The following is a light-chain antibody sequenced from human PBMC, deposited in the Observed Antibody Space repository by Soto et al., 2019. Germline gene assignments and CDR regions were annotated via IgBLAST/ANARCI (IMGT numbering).Light chain of an antibody. CDR3: QKYTNVPA. CDR1: QGISNY. Sequence: DIQMTQSPSSLSASVGDRVTITCRASQGISNYLAWYQQIPGKVPKLLISAASTLQSGVTSRFSGSGSGTDFTLTISGLQPEDVATYYCQKYTNVPAFGGGTKVEIK. J-gene: IGKJ4*01. CDR2: AAS. V-gene: IGKV1-27*01.